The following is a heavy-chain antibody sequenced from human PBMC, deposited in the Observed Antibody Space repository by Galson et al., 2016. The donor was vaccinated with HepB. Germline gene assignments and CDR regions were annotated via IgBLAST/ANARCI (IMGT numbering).Heavy chain of an antibody. D-gene: IGHD3-16*02. Sequence: QSGAEVKKPGDSLKISCRGSGYTFTKNWIGWVRQMPGKGLEWMGIIYPGDSDIRYNPSFQGQVTISADKSISTAYLQWSSLKASDTARYYCARGNDYIWGSYRTYFDYWGRGTPVTVSS. V-gene: IGHV5-51*03. CDR1: GYTFTKNW. J-gene: IGHJ4*02. CDR3: ARGNDYIWGSYRTYFDY. CDR2: IYPGDSDI.